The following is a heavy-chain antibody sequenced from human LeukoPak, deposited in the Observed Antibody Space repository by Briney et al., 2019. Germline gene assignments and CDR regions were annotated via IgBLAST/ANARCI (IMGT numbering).Heavy chain of an antibody. CDR3: ATERRDGYNSRGSFDY. D-gene: IGHD5-24*01. Sequence: GGSLRLSCAASGFTFSSYAMHWVRQAPGKGLEWVAVISYDGSNKYYADSVKGRFTISRDSSKNTLYLQMNSLRAEDTAVYYCATERRDGYNSRGSFDYWGQGTLVTVSS. V-gene: IGHV3-30-3*01. J-gene: IGHJ4*02. CDR2: ISYDGSNK. CDR1: GFTFSSYA.